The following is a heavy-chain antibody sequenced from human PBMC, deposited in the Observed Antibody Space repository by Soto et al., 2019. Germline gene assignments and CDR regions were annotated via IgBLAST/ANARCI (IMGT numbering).Heavy chain of an antibody. Sequence: PGGSLRLSCAASGFTFNNYAMSWVRQAPGKWLEWVSSINNGGDNIYYADSVKGRFTISRDNSKSTLYLQMNSLRAEDTAVYYCAKTFLARYCSSSICYDPADYFDYWGQGTLVTVSS. J-gene: IGHJ4*02. CDR1: GFTFNNYA. V-gene: IGHV3-23*01. CDR2: INNGGDNI. D-gene: IGHD2-2*01. CDR3: AKTFLARYCSSSICYDPADYFDY.